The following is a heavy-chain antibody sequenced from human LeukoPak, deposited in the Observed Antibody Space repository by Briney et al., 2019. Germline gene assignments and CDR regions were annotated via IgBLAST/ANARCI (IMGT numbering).Heavy chain of an antibody. Sequence: ASVRVSCKASGSTFTSYDINWVRQATGQGLEWMGWMNLNSGNTGYAQKFQGRVTMTRNTSISTAYMELSSLRSEDTAVYYCARVISQIRRTNWFDPWGQGTLVTVSS. D-gene: IGHD3-16*01. CDR2: MNLNSGNT. CDR1: GSTFTSYD. J-gene: IGHJ5*02. CDR3: ARVISQIRRTNWFDP. V-gene: IGHV1-8*01.